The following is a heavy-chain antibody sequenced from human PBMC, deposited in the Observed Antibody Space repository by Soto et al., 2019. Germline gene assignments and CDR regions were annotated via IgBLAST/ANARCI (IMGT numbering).Heavy chain of an antibody. V-gene: IGHV1-69*13. Sequence: SVKVSCKASGRTFSSYTITWVRQAPGQGLEWMGGITPMFGTPNYAQKFRGRVTITADESSSTAYMELSSLRSEDTAMYFCARDGTLYDSRAYYYLYWGQGTLVTV. CDR2: ITPMFGTP. D-gene: IGHD3-22*01. CDR1: GRTFSSYT. J-gene: IGHJ4*02. CDR3: ARDGTLYDSRAYYYLY.